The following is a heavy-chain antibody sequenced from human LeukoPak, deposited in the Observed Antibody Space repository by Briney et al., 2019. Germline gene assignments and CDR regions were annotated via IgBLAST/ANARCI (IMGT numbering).Heavy chain of an antibody. J-gene: IGHJ4*02. Sequence: GASVKVSCKASGYTFTDYYMHWVRQAPGQGLEWMGWINPNSGDTYYAQRLQGRVTMATDTSTSTAFMELRGLRSDDTAVYYCARGGYYNSGSFPDYWGQGTLVTVSS. V-gene: IGHV1-2*02. CDR2: INPNSGDT. D-gene: IGHD3-10*01. CDR3: ARGGYYNSGSFPDY. CDR1: GYTFTDYY.